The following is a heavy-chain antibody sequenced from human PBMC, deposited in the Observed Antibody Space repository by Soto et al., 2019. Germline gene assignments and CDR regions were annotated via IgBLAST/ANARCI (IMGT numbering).Heavy chain of an antibody. CDR2: VNNGGGGT. J-gene: IGHJ4*02. Sequence: EVLLLDSGGGLVQPGGSLRLSCAASGFTFSNYAMTWVRQAPGKGPEWISTVNNGGGGTYYADSVRGRFTISRDNSKHKLYLLVSSVRAVDTAVYYCAKERLGRGIDYWGQGILVTVSS. CDR3: AKERLGRGIDY. CDR1: GFTFSNYA. V-gene: IGHV3-23*01. D-gene: IGHD6-6*01.